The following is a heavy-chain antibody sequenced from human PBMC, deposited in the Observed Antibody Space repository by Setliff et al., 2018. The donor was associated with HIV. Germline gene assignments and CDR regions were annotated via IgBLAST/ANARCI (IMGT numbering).Heavy chain of an antibody. J-gene: IGHJ5*02. CDR2: IKNKTGGGAT. D-gene: IGHD3-10*01. V-gene: IGHV3-15*01. Sequence: GGSLRLSCAASGFTFSNAWMSWVRQAPGKGLEWVGRIKNKTGGGATDYAAPVKGRFTISRDDSKNTLYLQMNSLKTEDTAVYYCTTDPMVRGVITPHWFDPWGQGTLVTVSS. CDR3: TTDPMVRGVITPHWFDP. CDR1: GFTFSNAW.